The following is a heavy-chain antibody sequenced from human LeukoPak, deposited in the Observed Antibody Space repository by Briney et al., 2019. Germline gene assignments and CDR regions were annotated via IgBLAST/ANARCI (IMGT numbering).Heavy chain of an antibody. D-gene: IGHD2-2*01. Sequence: PSETLSLTCTVSGGSLSSYYWSWIRQPPGKGLEWIGYIYYSGSTNYNPSLKSRVTISVDTSKNQFSLKQSSVTAADTAVYYCARWGQYCSSTSCSNWFDPWGQGTLVTVSS. CDR1: GGSLSSYY. CDR3: ARWGQYCSSTSCSNWFDP. CDR2: IYYSGST. J-gene: IGHJ5*02. V-gene: IGHV4-59*08.